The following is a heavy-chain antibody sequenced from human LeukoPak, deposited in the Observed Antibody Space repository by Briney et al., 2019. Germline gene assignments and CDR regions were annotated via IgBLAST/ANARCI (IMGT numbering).Heavy chain of an antibody. J-gene: IGHJ4*02. Sequence: PGGSLRLSCAASGFTFCSYWMHWVREVPGKRMVWVSRIDTDGSSTIYADSVKGRFTISRDNAKNTLYLQMNSLRVEDTAVYYCARGWLGVDYWGQGTLVTVSS. D-gene: IGHD3-10*01. V-gene: IGHV3-74*01. CDR1: GFTFCSYW. CDR3: ARGWLGVDY. CDR2: IDTDGSST.